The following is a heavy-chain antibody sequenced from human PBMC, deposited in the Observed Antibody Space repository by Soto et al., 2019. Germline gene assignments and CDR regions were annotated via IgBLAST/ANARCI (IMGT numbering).Heavy chain of an antibody. CDR1: GGSISSSSYY. J-gene: IGHJ6*03. V-gene: IGHV4-39*01. D-gene: IGHD4-17*01. Sequence: SETLSLTCTVSGGSISSSSYYWGWIRQPPGKGLEWIGSIYYSGSTYYNPSLKSRVTISVDTSKNQFSLKLSSVTAADTAVYYCARSLSGDYGDYYYYMDVWGKGTTVTVSS. CDR2: IYYSGST. CDR3: ARSLSGDYGDYYYYMDV.